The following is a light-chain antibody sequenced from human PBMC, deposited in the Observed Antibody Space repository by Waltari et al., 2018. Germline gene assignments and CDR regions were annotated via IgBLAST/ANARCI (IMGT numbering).Light chain of an antibody. J-gene: IGKJ3*01. V-gene: IGKV3-20*01. Sequence: EIVLTQSPGTLSLSPGERATVPCRASQSVSSTYLAWYQQKPGQAPRILIYGASSRATGIPDRFSGSVSGTDFTLTISRLEPEDFAVYYCQQYGSSLFTFGPGTKVDIK. CDR3: QQYGSSLFT. CDR1: QSVSSTY. CDR2: GAS.